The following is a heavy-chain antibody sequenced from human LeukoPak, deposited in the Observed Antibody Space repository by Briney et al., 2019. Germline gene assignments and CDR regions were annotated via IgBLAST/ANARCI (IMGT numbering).Heavy chain of an antibody. CDR2: IWYDRSNK. Sequence: GGSLRLSCAASGFTFSSYGMHWVRQAPGKGLEWVAVIWYDRSNKYYADSVKGRFTISRDNSKNTLYLQMNSLRAEDTAVYYCARDLSKELGYYYYYGMDVWGQGTTVTVSS. CDR1: GFTFSSYG. V-gene: IGHV3-33*01. CDR3: ARDLSKELGYYYYYGMDV. D-gene: IGHD3-10*01. J-gene: IGHJ6*02.